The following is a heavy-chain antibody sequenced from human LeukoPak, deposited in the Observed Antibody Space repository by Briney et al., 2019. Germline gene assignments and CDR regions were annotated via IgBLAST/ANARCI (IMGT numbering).Heavy chain of an antibody. CDR2: TSSDGKTT. CDR1: GFTFTDYS. V-gene: IGHV3-48*01. Sequence: GGSLRLSCAASGFTFTDYSMNWVRQAPGWGLECITYTSSDGKTTWYADSVKGRFTVSRDNAKNSLYLQMNSLRAEDTAVYYCARDGDVVVVAATPLNNLDYWGQGTLVTVSS. D-gene: IGHD2-15*01. CDR3: ARDGDVVVVAATPLNNLDY. J-gene: IGHJ4*02.